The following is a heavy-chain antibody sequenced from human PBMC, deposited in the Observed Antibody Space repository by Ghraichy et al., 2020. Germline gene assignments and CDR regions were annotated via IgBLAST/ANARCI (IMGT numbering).Heavy chain of an antibody. Sequence: GGSLRLSCAASGFTFSSHWMHWVRQVPGKGLVWVSRVKSDASMIHYADAVKGRFTISRDNAKNMLYLQMSSLRAEDTAVYYCAREAYYGLDVWGQGTTVTVSS. J-gene: IGHJ6*02. CDR2: VKSDASMI. CDR1: GFTFSSHW. CDR3: AREAYYGLDV. V-gene: IGHV3-74*01.